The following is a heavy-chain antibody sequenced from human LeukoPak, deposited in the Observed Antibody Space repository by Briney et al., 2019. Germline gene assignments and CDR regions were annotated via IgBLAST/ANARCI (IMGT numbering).Heavy chain of an antibody. CDR2: IGFSTTYI. CDR3: ARDINSVAFDM. CDR1: GFTFSSHT. D-gene: IGHD1-1*01. V-gene: IGHV3-21*01. Sequence: GGSLRLSCAASGFTFSSHTINWVRQAPGRGLEWVSCIGFSTTYIHYADSVKGRFTVTRDNAKGSVSLQMYSLRAEDTAVYYCARDINSVAFDMWGQGTVVTVSS. J-gene: IGHJ3*02.